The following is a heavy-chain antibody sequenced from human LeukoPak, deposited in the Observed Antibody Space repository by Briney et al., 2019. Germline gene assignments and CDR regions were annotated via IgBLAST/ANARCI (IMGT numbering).Heavy chain of an antibody. Sequence: GSLRLSCAASGFTFSSYWMSWVRQPPGKGLEWIGSIYYSGSTYYNPSLKSRVTISVDTSKNQFSLKLSSVTAADTAVYYCARRLVRGVAYNWFDPWGQGTLVTVSS. CDR2: IYYSGST. V-gene: IGHV4-39*01. CDR3: ARRLVRGVAYNWFDP. CDR1: GFTFSSYW. J-gene: IGHJ5*02. D-gene: IGHD3-10*01.